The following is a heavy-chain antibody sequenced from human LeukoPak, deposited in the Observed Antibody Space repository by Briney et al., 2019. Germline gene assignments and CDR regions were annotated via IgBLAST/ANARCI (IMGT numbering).Heavy chain of an antibody. CDR3: ARLEGLAATMGD. Sequence: GASVKVSCKASGCTFTRYYIHWVRQAPGQGLEWMGLIKPEGGRTIYAQKFKGRITMTRDTSTSTVYMELSSLRSEDTAVYYCARLEGLAATMGDWGQGTLATVSS. CDR2: IKPEGGRT. D-gene: IGHD5-12*01. J-gene: IGHJ4*02. CDR1: GCTFTRYY. V-gene: IGHV1-46*01.